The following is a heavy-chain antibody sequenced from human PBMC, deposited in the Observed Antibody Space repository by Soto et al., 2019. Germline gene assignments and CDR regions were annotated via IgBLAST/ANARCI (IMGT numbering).Heavy chain of an antibody. CDR1: GGSISSYY. CDR3: ARYYGGYSDY. CDR2: IHYSGST. J-gene: IGHJ4*02. D-gene: IGHD2-21*01. Sequence: PSETLSLTCTVSGGSISSYYWSWIRQPPGKGLEWIGYIHYSGSTNYNPSLKSRVTISVDTSKNQFSLKLSSVTAADTAVYYCARYYGGYSDYWGQGTPVTVSS. V-gene: IGHV4-59*08.